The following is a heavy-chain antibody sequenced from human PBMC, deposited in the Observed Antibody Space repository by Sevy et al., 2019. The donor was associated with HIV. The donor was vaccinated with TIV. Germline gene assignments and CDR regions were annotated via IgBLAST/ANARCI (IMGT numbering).Heavy chain of an antibody. CDR3: ARGAVVGATEGYPFDI. CDR2: IIPIFGTA. D-gene: IGHD1-26*01. CDR1: GGTFSSYA. V-gene: IGHV1-69*13. Sequence: ASVKVSCKASGGTFSSYAISWVRQAPGQGLEWMGGIIPIFGTANYAQKFQGRVTITADESTSTAYMELSSLRSEDTAVYYCARGAVVGATEGYPFDIWGQGTMVTVSS. J-gene: IGHJ3*02.